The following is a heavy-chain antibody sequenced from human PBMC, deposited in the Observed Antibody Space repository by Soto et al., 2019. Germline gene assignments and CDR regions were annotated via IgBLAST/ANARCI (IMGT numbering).Heavy chain of an antibody. J-gene: IGHJ4*02. CDR2: IDPSDSYT. CDR3: ARQRPSIAARSDYDY. D-gene: IGHD6-6*01. V-gene: IGHV5-10-1*01. CDR1: GYTFTGYY. Sequence: KGSCPASGYTFTGYYMHWVRQAPGQGLEWMGRIDPSDSYTNYSPSFQGHVTISADKSISTAYLQWSSLKASDTAMYYCARQRPSIAARSDYDYWGPRTGVNVPS.